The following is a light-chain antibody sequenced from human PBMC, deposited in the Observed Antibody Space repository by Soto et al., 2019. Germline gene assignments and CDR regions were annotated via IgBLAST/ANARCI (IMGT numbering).Light chain of an antibody. J-gene: IGKJ1*01. Sequence: DMQMTQSPSTLSASFGDRVTITCRASQSISRWLAWHQQKPGKAPKALIYDASTLRSGVPSRFSGGGSGTEYTLTISSLQPDDFATYYCQHYKTYWTFGPGTKVDI. CDR1: QSISRW. CDR3: QHYKTYWT. V-gene: IGKV1-5*01. CDR2: DAS.